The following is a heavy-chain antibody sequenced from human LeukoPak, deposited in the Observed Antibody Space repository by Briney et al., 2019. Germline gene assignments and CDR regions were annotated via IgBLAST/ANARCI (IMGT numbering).Heavy chain of an antibody. D-gene: IGHD2-2*01. CDR1: GGSISSSSYC. J-gene: IGHJ5*02. Sequence: SETLSLTCTVSGGSISSSSYCWGWIRQPPGKGLEWIGSIYYSGSTYYNPSLKSRVTISVDTSKNQFSLKLSSVTAADTAVYYCARLVPMDQLLTGSWFDPWGQGTLVTVSS. CDR3: ARLVPMDQLLTGSWFDP. CDR2: IYYSGST. V-gene: IGHV4-39*01.